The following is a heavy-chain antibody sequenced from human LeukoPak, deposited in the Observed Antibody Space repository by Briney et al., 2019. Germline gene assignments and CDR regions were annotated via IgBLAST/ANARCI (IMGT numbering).Heavy chain of an antibody. V-gene: IGHV3-30*04. J-gene: IGHJ6*03. CDR1: GFTFSSYA. Sequence: PGGSLRLSCAASGFTFSSYAMHWVRQAPGKGLEWVAVISYDGSNKYYADSVKGRFTISRDNSKNTLYLQMNSLRAEDTAVYYCARDSDSSSWYHFVPFYYYYYMDVWGKGTTATVSS. D-gene: IGHD6-13*01. CDR3: ARDSDSSSWYHFVPFYYYYYMDV. CDR2: ISYDGSNK.